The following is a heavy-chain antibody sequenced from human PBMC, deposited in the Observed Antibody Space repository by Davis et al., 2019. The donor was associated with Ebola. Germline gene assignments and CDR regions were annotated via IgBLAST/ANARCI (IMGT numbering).Heavy chain of an antibody. CDR1: GYTFTGYY. CDR3: ARSFYDWIAVAY. CDR2: INPNSGGT. Sequence: ASVKVSCKASGYTFTGYYIHWVRQAPGQGLEWMGWINPNSGGTKYAQNFQGRLTLTRDGTTTTGYMDLSGLTSADTAVYFCARSFYDWIAVAYWGQGTLVTVSS. J-gene: IGHJ4*02. V-gene: IGHV1-2*02. D-gene: IGHD2/OR15-2a*01.